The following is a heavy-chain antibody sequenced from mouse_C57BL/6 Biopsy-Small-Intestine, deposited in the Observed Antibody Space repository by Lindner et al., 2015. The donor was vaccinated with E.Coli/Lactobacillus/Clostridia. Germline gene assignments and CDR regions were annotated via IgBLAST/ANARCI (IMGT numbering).Heavy chain of an antibody. CDR2: IYPGSANT. D-gene: IGHD2-1*01. CDR1: GYAFTNFL. CDR3: TREGNSAFDY. V-gene: IGHV1-54*01. J-gene: IGHJ2*01. Sequence: VQLQESGTELVRPGTSVRVSCKASGYAFTNFLIEWIKQRPGQGLEWIGWIYPGSANTQYNEKFEDKATLTADTSSSTAYMQLTSLTSEDSAVYYCTREGNSAFDYWGQGTTLTVSS.